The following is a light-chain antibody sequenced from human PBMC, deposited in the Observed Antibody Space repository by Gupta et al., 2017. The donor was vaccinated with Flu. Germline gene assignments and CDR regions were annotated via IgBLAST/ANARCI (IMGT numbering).Light chain of an antibody. Sequence: SYELTQSPSVSVSPGQTASISCSGDKLGNKYIYWYQQKPGQSPVLVIYQDNKRPSGIPERFSGSNSGNTATLTISGTQAMDEADYYCQAWDSSTPYVFGTGTKVTAL. CDR2: QDN. CDR1: KLGNKY. J-gene: IGLJ1*01. V-gene: IGLV3-1*01. CDR3: QAWDSSTPYV.